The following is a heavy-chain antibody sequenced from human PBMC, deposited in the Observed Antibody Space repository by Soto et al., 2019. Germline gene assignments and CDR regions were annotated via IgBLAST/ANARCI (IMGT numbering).Heavy chain of an antibody. CDR3: AREQDYYDSSGYYYWFDP. CDR2: IIPIFGTA. CDR1: GGTFSSYA. J-gene: IGHJ5*02. Sequence: ASVKVSCKASGGTFSSYAISWVRQAPGQGLEWMGGIIPIFGTANYAQKFQGRVTITADESTSTAYMELSSLRSEDTAVYYCAREQDYYDSSGYYYWFDPWGQGTLVTVSS. D-gene: IGHD3-22*01. V-gene: IGHV1-69*13.